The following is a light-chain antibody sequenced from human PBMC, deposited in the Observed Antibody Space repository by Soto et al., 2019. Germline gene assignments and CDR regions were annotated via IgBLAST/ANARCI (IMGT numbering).Light chain of an antibody. V-gene: IGKV2D-30*01. CDR1: QSLVYIDGNTY. J-gene: IGKJ2*01. Sequence: DVVMTQSPLSLPVTLGQPASSSCRSSQSLVYIDGNTYLTWFQQRPLQYPRRLIHKVSNWDSGVPDKFSGSGSGTDFTLKISRVEAEDFGVYYCRQSTHGPYNFGQGTKLEIK. CDR3: RQSTHGPYN. CDR2: KVS.